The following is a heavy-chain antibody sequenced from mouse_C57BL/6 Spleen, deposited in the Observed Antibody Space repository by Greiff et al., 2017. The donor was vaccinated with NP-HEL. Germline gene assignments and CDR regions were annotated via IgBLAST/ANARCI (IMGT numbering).Heavy chain of an antibody. J-gene: IGHJ4*01. CDR1: GYTFTDYY. V-gene: IGHV1-19*01. CDR2: INPYNGGT. Sequence: EVQLQQSGPVLVKPGASVKMSCKASGYTFTDYYMNWVKQSHGKSLEWIGVINPYNGGTSYNQKLKGKATLTVDKSSSTAYMELNSLTSEDSAVYYCARERKWPHAMDYWGQGTSVTVSS. CDR3: ARERKWPHAMDY.